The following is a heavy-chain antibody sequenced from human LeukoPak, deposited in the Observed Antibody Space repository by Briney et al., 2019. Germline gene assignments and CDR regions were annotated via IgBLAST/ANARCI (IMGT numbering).Heavy chain of an antibody. V-gene: IGHV4-59*08. J-gene: IGHJ4*02. CDR1: GGSISSYY. Sequence: SETLSLTCTVSGGSISSYYWSWIRQPPGKGLEWIGYIYYSGSTNYNPSLKSRVTISVDTSKNQFSLKLSSVTAADTAVYYCARHYLGYSFDYWGQGTLVTVSS. D-gene: IGHD5-18*01. CDR2: IYYSGST. CDR3: ARHYLGYSFDY.